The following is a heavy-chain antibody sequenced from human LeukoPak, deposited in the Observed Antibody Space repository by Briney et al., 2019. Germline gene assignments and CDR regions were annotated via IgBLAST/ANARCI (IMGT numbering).Heavy chain of an antibody. CDR2: INPSSGGT. CDR1: GYTFTGYY. Sequence: ASVKVSCKASGYTFTGYYMHWVRQAPGQGLEWMGRINPSSGGTNYAQKFQGRVTMTRDTSISTAYMELSRLRSDDTAVYYCARDRRVVVAATQENWFDPWGQGTLVTVSS. D-gene: IGHD2-15*01. V-gene: IGHV1-2*06. CDR3: ARDRRVVVAATQENWFDP. J-gene: IGHJ5*02.